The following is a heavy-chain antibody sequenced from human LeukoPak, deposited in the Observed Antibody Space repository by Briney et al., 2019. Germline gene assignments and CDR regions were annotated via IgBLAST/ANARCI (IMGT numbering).Heavy chain of an antibody. Sequence: GGSLRLSCAASGFTFSSYAMSWVRQAPGQGLEWVSAISGSGGSTYYADSVKGRFTISRDNSKNTLYLQMNSLRAEDTAVYYCANHLSYLVVVAVIFSPLDYWGQGTLVTVSS. CDR1: GFTFSSYA. V-gene: IGHV3-23*01. J-gene: IGHJ4*02. CDR2: ISGSGGST. CDR3: ANHLSYLVVVAVIFSPLDY. D-gene: IGHD2-15*01.